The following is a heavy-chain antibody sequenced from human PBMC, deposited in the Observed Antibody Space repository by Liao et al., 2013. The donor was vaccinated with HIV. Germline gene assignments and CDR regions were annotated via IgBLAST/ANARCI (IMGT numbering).Heavy chain of an antibody. V-gene: IGHV4-61*02. CDR3: ARFGTIRGSFFDY. CDR2: VYTSGST. CDR1: GGSIISGDYY. Sequence: QVQLQESGPGLVKPSQTLSLTCTVSGGSIISGDYYWSWIRQPAGKGLEWIGRVYTSGSTAYNPSLKSRVTISVDTSRNQLSLNLTSVTAADTAVYYCARFGTIRGSFFDYWGQGTLVTVSS. D-gene: IGHD1-26*01. J-gene: IGHJ4*02.